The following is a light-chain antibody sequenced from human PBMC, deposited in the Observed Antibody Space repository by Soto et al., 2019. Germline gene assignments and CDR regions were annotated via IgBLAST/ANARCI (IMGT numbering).Light chain of an antibody. CDR3: QSYDSSLSGVV. J-gene: IGLJ2*01. CDR1: SSNIGAGYD. Sequence: QSVLTQPPSVSGAPGQRVTISCTGSSSNIGAGYDVHWYQQLPGTAPKLLIYGNSNRPSGVPDRFSGSKSGTSASLAITGLQADDAADYYCQSYDSSLSGVVFGGGTQLTVL. V-gene: IGLV1-40*01. CDR2: GNS.